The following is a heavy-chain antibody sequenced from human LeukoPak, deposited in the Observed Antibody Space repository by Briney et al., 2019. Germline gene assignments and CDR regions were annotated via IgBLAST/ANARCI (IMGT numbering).Heavy chain of an antibody. V-gene: IGHV1-2*02. CDR3: ARGLSGGVAGQYYFDY. CDR1: GYTFTGYY. Sequence: PSASVKVSCKASGYTFTGYYMHWVRQAPGQGLEWMGWINPNSGGTNYAQKFQGRVTMTRDTSISTAYMELGRLRSDDTAVYYCARGLSGGVAGQYYFDYWGQGTLVTVSS. CDR2: INPNSGGT. D-gene: IGHD6-19*01. J-gene: IGHJ4*02.